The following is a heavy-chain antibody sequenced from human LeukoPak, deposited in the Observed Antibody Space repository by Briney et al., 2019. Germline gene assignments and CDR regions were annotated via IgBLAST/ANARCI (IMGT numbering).Heavy chain of an antibody. J-gene: IGHJ6*02. CDR3: ARDEDTAMVIGYYGMDV. D-gene: IGHD5-18*01. V-gene: IGHV3-21*01. Sequence: GGSLRLSCAASRFTFSSYSMNWVRQAPGKGLEWVSSISSSSSYIYYADSVKGRFTISRDNAKNSLYLQMNSLRAEDTAVYYCARDEDTAMVIGYYGMDVWGQGTTVTVSS. CDR2: ISSSSSYI. CDR1: RFTFSSYS.